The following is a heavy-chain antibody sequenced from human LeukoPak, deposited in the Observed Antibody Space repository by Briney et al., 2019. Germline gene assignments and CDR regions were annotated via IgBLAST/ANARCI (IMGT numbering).Heavy chain of an antibody. V-gene: IGHV4-30-4*07. CDR1: GGSISRGGYS. D-gene: IGHD3-22*01. CDR2: FYYSGST. CDR3: ARGPYSYDSSGAFDI. J-gene: IGHJ3*02. Sequence: PSQTLSLTCAVSGGSISRGGYSWSWIRQPPGKGLEWLGYFYYSGSTNYNPSLKSRVTISVDTSKNQFSLKLSSVTAADTAVYFCARGPYSYDSSGAFDIWGQGTMVTVSS.